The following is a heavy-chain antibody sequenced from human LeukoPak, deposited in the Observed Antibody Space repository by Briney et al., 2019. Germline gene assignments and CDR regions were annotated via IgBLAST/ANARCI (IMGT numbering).Heavy chain of an antibody. CDR2: IYSGGST. CDR1: EFSVGSNY. CDR3: ARKHDPDAFDI. Sequence: PGGSLRLSCAASEFSVGSNYMTWVRQAPGKGLEWVSLIYSGGSTYYADSVKGRFTISRDNSKNTLYLQMNSLRAEDTAVYYCARKHDPDAFDIWGQGTMVTVSS. V-gene: IGHV3-53*01. J-gene: IGHJ3*02.